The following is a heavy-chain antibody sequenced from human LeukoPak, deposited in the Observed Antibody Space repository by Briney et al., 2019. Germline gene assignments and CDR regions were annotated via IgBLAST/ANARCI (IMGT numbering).Heavy chain of an antibody. CDR1: GGSISSSSHY. CDR2: IYYSGST. CDR3: ARGRGAVAGPQNWFDP. V-gene: IGHV4-39*01. D-gene: IGHD6-19*01. Sequence: SETLSLTCTVSGGSISSSSHYWGWIRQPPGKGLEWIGSIYYSGSTYYNPSLKSRVTISVDTSKNQFSLKLSSVTAADTAVYYCARGRGAVAGPQNWFDPWGQGTLVTVSS. J-gene: IGHJ5*02.